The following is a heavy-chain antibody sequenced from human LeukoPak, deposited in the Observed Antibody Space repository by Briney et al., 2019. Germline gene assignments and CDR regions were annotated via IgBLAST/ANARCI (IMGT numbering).Heavy chain of an antibody. CDR2: ISGSGGST. CDR3: ARDSGYSSPVGVDY. D-gene: IGHD6-13*01. Sequence: GGSLRLSCAASGFTFSSYAMSWVRQAPGKGLEWVSAISGSGGSTYYADSVKGRFTISRDNSKNTLYLQMNSLRAEDTAVYYCARDSGYSSPVGVDYWGQGTLVTVSS. CDR1: GFTFSSYA. V-gene: IGHV3-23*01. J-gene: IGHJ4*02.